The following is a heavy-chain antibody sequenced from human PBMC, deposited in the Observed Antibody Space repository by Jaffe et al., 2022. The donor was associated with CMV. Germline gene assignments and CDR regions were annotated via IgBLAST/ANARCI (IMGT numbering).Heavy chain of an antibody. D-gene: IGHD2-15*01. V-gene: IGHV1-18*04. CDR1: GYTFTSYG. CDR2: ISAYNGNT. J-gene: IGHJ4*02. CDR3: ARDTVGYCSGGSCYVDY. Sequence: QVQLVQSGAEVKKPGASVKVSCKASGYTFTSYGISWVRQAPGQGLEWMGWISAYNGNTNYAQKLQGRVTMTTDTSTSTAYMELRSLRSDDTAVYYCARDTVGYCSGGSCYVDYWGQGTLVTVSS.